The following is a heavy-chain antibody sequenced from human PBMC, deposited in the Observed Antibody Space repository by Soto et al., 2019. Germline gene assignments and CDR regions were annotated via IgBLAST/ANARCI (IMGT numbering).Heavy chain of an antibody. J-gene: IGHJ5*02. V-gene: IGHV1-8*01. CDR2: MNPNSGNT. CDR1: GYTFTSYD. D-gene: IGHD6-13*01. Sequence: QVPLVQSGAEVKKPGASVKVSCKASGYTFTSYDINWVRQATGQGLEWMGWMNPNSGNTGYAQKFQGRVTMTRNTSISTAYMELSSLRSEDTAVYYCARVGSSSWYNWFDPWGQGTLVTVSS. CDR3: ARVGSSSWYNWFDP.